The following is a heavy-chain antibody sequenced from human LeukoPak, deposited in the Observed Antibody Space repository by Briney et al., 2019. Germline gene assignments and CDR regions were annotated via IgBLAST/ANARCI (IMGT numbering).Heavy chain of an antibody. V-gene: IGHV1-69*04. J-gene: IGHJ4*02. CDR3: ARAAVAGTAHPGFDHLGY. CDR1: GGTFSSYA. CDR2: IIPIFGIA. D-gene: IGHD6-19*01. Sequence: SVKVSCKASGGTFSSYAISWVRQAPGQGLEWMGRIIPIFGIANYAQKFQGRVTITADKSTSTAYMELSSLRSEDTAVYYCARAAVAGTAHPGFDHLGYWGQGTLVTASS.